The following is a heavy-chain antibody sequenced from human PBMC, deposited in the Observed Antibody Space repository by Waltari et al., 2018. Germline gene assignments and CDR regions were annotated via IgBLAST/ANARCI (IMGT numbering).Heavy chain of an antibody. CDR3: AREGSHLTTVNDY. Sequence: QEHLVQSGAEVKKPGASVRVSCKASGYTFTAYYIHWVRQAPGQGLEWMGWINPRSGETKYAQKFHGSVTMTRDTSINTAYMELSSLLFDDTAVYYCAREGSHLTTVNDYWGQGTLVIVSS. CDR1: GYTFTAYY. J-gene: IGHJ4*02. CDR2: INPRSGET. D-gene: IGHD4-4*01. V-gene: IGHV1-2*02.